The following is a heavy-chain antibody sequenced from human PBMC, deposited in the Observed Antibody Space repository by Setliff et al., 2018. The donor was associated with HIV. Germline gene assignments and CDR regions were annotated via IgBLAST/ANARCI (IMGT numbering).Heavy chain of an antibody. D-gene: IGHD5-12*01. Sequence: PGGSLRLSCAASGFTLSSYAMTWVRQAPGKGLEWVSAISGGGDRTYHADSVRGRFTISRDNSKNSLYLQMNSLRAEDTAVYYCARGSGYDKGAYHYYYGMDVWGQGTTVTVSS. CDR3: ARGSGYDKGAYHYYYGMDV. J-gene: IGHJ6*02. CDR2: ISGGGDRT. V-gene: IGHV3-23*01. CDR1: GFTLSSYA.